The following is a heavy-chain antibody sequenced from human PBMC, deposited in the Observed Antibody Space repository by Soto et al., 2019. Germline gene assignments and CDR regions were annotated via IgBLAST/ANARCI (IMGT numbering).Heavy chain of an antibody. CDR3: ARLKVDAFDI. J-gene: IGHJ3*02. V-gene: IGHV4-61*01. CDR1: GGSVSSGSYY. Sequence: SETLSLTCTVSGGSVSSGSYYWSWIRQPPGKGLEWIGYIYYSGSTNYNPSLKSRVTISVDTSKNQFSLKLSSVTAADTAVYYCARLKVDAFDIWGQGTMVTVSS. CDR2: IYYSGST.